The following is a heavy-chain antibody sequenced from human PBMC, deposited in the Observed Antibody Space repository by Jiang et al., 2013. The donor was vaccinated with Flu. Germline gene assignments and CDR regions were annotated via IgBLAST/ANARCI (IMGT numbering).Heavy chain of an antibody. CDR3: ARNFDS. V-gene: IGHV3-7*03. Sequence: LVESGGGLVQPGGSLRLSCVVSGFMFSNNWMNWGPPGSREGGWEWVANIKEDGSAKYYVDSVKGRFTISRDNAKNSLYLQMSSLRVEDTAVYYCARNFDSWGQGTLVTVSS. J-gene: IGHJ4*02. CDR1: GFMFSNNW. CDR2: IKEDGSAK.